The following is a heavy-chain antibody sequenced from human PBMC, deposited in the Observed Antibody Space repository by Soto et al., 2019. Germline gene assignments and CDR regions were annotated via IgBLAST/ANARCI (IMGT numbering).Heavy chain of an antibody. V-gene: IGHV4-31*03. J-gene: IGHJ4*02. Sequence: QVQLQESGPGLVKPSQTLSLTCTVSGGSISSGGYYWSWIRQHPGKGLEWIGYIYYSGSTYYNPSAKSRVTISVDTSKNLCTLKLGSVTAADTAVYYCARGGGRYSFDYWGQGTLVTVS. CDR2: IYYSGST. CDR1: GGSISSGGYY. D-gene: IGHD2-15*01. CDR3: ARGGGRYSFDY.